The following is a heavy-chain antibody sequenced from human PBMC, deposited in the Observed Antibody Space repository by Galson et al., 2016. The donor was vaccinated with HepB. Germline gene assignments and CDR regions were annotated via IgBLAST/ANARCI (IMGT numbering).Heavy chain of an antibody. J-gene: IGHJ4*02. CDR3: ARDSGSALEG. Sequence: SVKVSCKASGDSFSSNSINWVRQAPGQGLEWMGGIIPMFGTADYAQKFQGRVTITADESTNTAYMELSSLRSEDTAVYYCARDSGSALEGWGQGTLVTVSS. D-gene: IGHD1-26*01. CDR1: GDSFSSNS. V-gene: IGHV1-69*13. CDR2: IIPMFGTA.